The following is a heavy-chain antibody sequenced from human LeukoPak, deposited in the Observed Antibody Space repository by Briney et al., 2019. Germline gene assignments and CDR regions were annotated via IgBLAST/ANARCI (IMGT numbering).Heavy chain of an antibody. CDR2: ISGSGGST. V-gene: IGHV3-23*01. CDR3: ANHLGATTTPLDY. Sequence: GGSLRLSCAASGSTFSSYAMSWVRQAPGKGLEWVSAISGSGGSTYYADSVKGRFTISRDNSKNTLYLQMNSLRAEDTAVYYCANHLGATTTPLDYWGQGTLVTVSS. J-gene: IGHJ4*02. CDR1: GSTFSSYA. D-gene: IGHD1-26*01.